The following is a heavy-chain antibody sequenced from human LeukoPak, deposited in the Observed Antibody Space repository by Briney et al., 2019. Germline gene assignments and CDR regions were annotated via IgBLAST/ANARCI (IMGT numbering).Heavy chain of an antibody. V-gene: IGHV3-49*03. J-gene: IGHJ4*02. Sequence: GGSLRLSCAASGFTFSSYAMSWFRQAPGKGLEWVGFIRSKTYGGTTEYAASVKGRFTISRDDSKSIAYLQMNSLETEDTAVYYCAKPATSILIYFDSWGQGTLVTVSS. CDR1: GFTFSSYA. CDR2: IRSKTYGGTT. D-gene: IGHD2-2*01. CDR3: AKPATSILIYFDS.